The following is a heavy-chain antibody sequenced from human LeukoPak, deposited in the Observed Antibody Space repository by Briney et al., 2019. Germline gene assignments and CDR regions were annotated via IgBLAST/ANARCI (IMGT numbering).Heavy chain of an antibody. D-gene: IGHD2-2*02. J-gene: IGHJ4*02. V-gene: IGHV4-4*07. CDR3: ARGYCSSTSCYIVY. CDR1: GGSISSYY. Sequence: KPSETLSLTCTVSGGSISSYYWSWIRQPAGKGLEWIGRIYTSGSTNYNPSLKSRVTMSVDTSKNQFSLKLSSVTAADTAAYYCARGYCSSTSCYIVYWGQGTLVTVSS. CDR2: IYTSGST.